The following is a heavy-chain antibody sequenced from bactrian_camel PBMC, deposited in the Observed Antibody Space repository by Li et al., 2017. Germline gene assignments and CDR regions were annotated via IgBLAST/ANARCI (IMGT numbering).Heavy chain of an antibody. J-gene: IGHJ6*01. CDR3: GAGDTMGGGVCYEDFGY. V-gene: IGHV3S55*01. CDR2: MDDNGST. CDR1: GDTYSRYC. D-gene: IGHD3*01. Sequence: LVESGRGSVQAGGSLKLSCAASGDTYSRYCLGWFRQAPGKEREKVATMDDNGSTSYADSVKGRFTISLDNAKSTLYLQMNNLKPEDTGRYYCGAGDTMGGGVCYEDFGYWGQGTQVTVS.